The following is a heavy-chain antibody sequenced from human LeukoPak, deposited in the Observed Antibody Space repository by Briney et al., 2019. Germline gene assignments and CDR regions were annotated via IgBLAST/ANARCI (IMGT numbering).Heavy chain of an antibody. CDR2: IKQDGSEK. Sequence: GGSLRLSCAASGFTFTTYWLNWVRQAPGKGLEWVANIKQDGSEKYYVDSVKGRFTNSRDNAKNSLYLQMNSLRVDDTAVYYCARERNSWFDYWGQGNLVTVSS. J-gene: IGHJ4*02. D-gene: IGHD6-13*01. V-gene: IGHV3-7*04. CDR1: GFTFTTYW. CDR3: ARERNSWFDY.